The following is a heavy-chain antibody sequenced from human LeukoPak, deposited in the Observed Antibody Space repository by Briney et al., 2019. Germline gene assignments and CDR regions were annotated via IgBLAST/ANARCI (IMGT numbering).Heavy chain of an antibody. Sequence: SETLSLTCTVSGGSISSYYWSWIRQPPGKGLEWIGYIYYSGSTNYNPSLKSRVTISVDTSKNQFSLKLSSVTAADTAVYYCARDRHDSSSWPYYYYGMDVWGQGTTVTVSS. V-gene: IGHV4-59*01. CDR3: ARDRHDSSSWPYYYYGMDV. J-gene: IGHJ6*02. CDR2: IYYSGST. D-gene: IGHD6-13*01. CDR1: GGSISSYY.